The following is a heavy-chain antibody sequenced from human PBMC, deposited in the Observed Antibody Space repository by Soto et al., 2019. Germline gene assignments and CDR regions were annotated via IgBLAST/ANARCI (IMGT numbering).Heavy chain of an antibody. CDR3: AREYCSSTSCYAIDY. V-gene: IGHV1-18*01. CDR2: ISAYNGNT. D-gene: IGHD2-2*01. Sequence: ASVKVSCKASGYTFTSYGISWVRQAPGQGLEWMGWISAYNGNTNYAQKLQGRVTMTTDTSTSTAYMELRSLRSDDAAVYYCAREYCSSTSCYAIDYWGQGTLVTVS. J-gene: IGHJ4*02. CDR1: GYTFTSYG.